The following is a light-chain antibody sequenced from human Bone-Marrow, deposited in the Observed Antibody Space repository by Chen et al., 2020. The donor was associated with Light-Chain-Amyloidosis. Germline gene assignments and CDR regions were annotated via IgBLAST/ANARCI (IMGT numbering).Light chain of an antibody. Sequence: QSVLTQPASLSGSPGQSITISCRGTSSDVGGYNYVSWYQQHPGKVPKLILYDVHNRPSGVSNRFSGSKSGNTASLTISGLQTEDEADYYCSSYTSNSTGVVFGGGTKLTVL. CDR2: DVH. CDR3: SSYTSNSTGVV. V-gene: IGLV2-14*03. CDR1: SSDVGGYNY. J-gene: IGLJ2*01.